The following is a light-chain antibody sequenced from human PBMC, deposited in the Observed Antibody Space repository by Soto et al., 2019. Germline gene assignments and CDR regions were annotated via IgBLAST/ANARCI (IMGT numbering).Light chain of an antibody. V-gene: IGKV1-6*01. CDR3: LKESNYPLT. CDR2: SAS. J-gene: IGKJ4*01. CDR1: QGVRDD. Sequence: IQMTQSPSSLSASVGDRVTITCRASQGVRDDVGWYQQKPGKAPKLLIYSASTLQSGVPSRFSGSGSGTDFTLTIRGLQPEDFATYYCLKESNYPLTFGGGTKLEIK.